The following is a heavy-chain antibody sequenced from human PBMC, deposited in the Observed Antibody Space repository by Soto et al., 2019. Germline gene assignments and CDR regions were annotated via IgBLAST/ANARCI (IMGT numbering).Heavy chain of an antibody. D-gene: IGHD3-16*01. CDR2: IIPIHGTT. CDR1: GGSLTSYP. Sequence: QMEQSGAEVRKPGSSVKVSCKPSGGSLTSYPMAWVRQAPGQGFEWMGGIIPIHGTTEYAQTFQGRVTITAEESTNRATLELTGLTSEDTAVYYCARGWGLVSWGQGTLVTGSS. CDR3: ARGWGLVS. J-gene: IGHJ4*02. V-gene: IGHV1-69*01.